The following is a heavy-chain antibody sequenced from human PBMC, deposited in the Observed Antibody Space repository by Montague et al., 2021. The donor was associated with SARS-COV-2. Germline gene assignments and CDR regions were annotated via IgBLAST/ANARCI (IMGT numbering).Heavy chain of an antibody. CDR2: ISYGGIA. Sequence: SETLSLTCAVSGVSVTSTNWGSLVRQPPGKGLGWIGEISYGGIATXNPSLKSRATISMDRSRNLFSLKLSSVTAADTAIYYCAGKVLTVPADYWGQGTLVTVS. V-gene: IGHV4-4*02. J-gene: IGHJ4*02. D-gene: IGHD4-11*01. CDR1: GVSVTSTNW. CDR3: AGKVLTVPADY.